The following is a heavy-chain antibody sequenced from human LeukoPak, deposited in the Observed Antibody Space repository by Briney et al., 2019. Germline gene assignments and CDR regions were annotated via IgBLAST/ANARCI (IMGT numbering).Heavy chain of an antibody. Sequence: GGSLRLSCAASGFTFSGSAMYWVRQASRKGLEWVGHIRSRANSYATLYGASVKGRFTISRDDSKNTAYLQMNSLKTEDTAVYYCTRLSAGAPLLGDNWGQGTLVIVSS. D-gene: IGHD1-26*01. CDR1: GFTFSGSA. CDR3: TRLSAGAPLLGDN. V-gene: IGHV3-73*01. CDR2: IRSRANSYAT. J-gene: IGHJ4*02.